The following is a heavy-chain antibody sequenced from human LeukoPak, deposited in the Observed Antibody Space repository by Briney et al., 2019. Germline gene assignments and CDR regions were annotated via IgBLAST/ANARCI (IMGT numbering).Heavy chain of an antibody. D-gene: IGHD3-22*01. Sequence: SETLSLTCTVSGGSISSSSYYWGWIRQPPGKGLEWIGRIYTSGSTNYNPSLKSRVTISVDTSKNQFSLKLSSVTAADTAVYYCARPGNYYDRVFDYWGQGTLVTVSS. J-gene: IGHJ4*02. CDR1: GGSISSSSYY. V-gene: IGHV4-39*07. CDR2: IYTSGST. CDR3: ARPGNYYDRVFDY.